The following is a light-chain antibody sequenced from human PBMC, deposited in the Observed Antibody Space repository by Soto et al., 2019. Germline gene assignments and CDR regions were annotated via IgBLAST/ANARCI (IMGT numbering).Light chain of an antibody. V-gene: IGLV1-47*01. CDR2: RNN. J-gene: IGLJ2*01. Sequence: QSVLTQPPSASGTPGQRVAISCSGSSPNIGSNFAYWSQHFPGTAPKLLILRNNQRPSGVPDRFSASKSGTSASLSISGLRPEDEADYYCAAWDDSLKSVVFGGGTKLTVL. CDR1: SPNIGSNF. CDR3: AAWDDSLKSVV.